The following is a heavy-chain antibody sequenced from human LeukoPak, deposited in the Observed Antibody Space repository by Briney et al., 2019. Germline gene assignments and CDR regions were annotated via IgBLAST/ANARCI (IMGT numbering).Heavy chain of an antibody. J-gene: IGHJ4*02. V-gene: IGHV1-46*01. D-gene: IGHD4-17*01. Sequence: ASVTVSCKASGYTFTSYYMHWVRQAPGQGLEWMGIINPSGGSTSYAQKFQGRVTMTRDMSTSTVYMELSSLRSEDTAVYYCARDLRRTPSTAGYWGQGTLVTVSS. CDR2: INPSGGST. CDR1: GYTFTSYY. CDR3: ARDLRRTPSTAGY.